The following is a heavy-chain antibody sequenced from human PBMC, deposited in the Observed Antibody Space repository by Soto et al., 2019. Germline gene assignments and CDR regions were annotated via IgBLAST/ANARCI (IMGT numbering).Heavy chain of an antibody. V-gene: IGHV1-18*01. Sequence: ASVKVSCKASGYTFTSYGITWVRQAPGQGLEWTGWISAYNGNTNYAQKFQGRVTMTTDTSTSTAYMELGSLRSDDTAVYYCARGGVGYCRGGSCPQNWFDPWGQGTLVTVSS. J-gene: IGHJ5*02. CDR3: ARGGVGYCRGGSCPQNWFDP. D-gene: IGHD2-15*01. CDR1: GYTFTSYG. CDR2: ISAYNGNT.